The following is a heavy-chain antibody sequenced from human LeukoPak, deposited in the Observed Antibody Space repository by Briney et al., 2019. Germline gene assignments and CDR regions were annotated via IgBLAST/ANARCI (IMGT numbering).Heavy chain of an antibody. Sequence: SETLSLTCTVSGGSISTSNYYWGWIRQPPGNGLEWIESIYYSGSTYYNPSLKSRVTISVDTSKNQFSPKLSSVTAADTAVYYCARRQSRYCTNGVCYTFDYWAQGTLVTVSS. V-gene: IGHV4-39*01. D-gene: IGHD2-8*01. J-gene: IGHJ4*02. CDR3: ARRQSRYCTNGVCYTFDY. CDR1: GGSISTSNYY. CDR2: IYYSGST.